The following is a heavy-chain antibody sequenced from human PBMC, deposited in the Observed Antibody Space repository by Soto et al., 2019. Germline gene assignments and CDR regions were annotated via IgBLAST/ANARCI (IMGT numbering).Heavy chain of an antibody. D-gene: IGHD1-26*01. J-gene: IGHJ4*02. CDR2: INPSNDNT. CDR3: ARDPFYTGSNLQVGYFDS. Sequence: QVQMVQSGAEVKKPGASVKVSCKASNYSFSSFGISWMRQAPGQGLEWMAWINPSNDNTNYAQSLQGPVTLTTDTSTSTAYLELRSLRSDDTAVYFCARDPFYTGSNLQVGYFDSWGQGTLVTVSS. V-gene: IGHV1-18*01. CDR1: NYSFSSFG.